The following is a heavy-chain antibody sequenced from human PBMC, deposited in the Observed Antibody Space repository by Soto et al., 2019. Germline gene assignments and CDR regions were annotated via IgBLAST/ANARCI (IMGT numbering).Heavy chain of an antibody. CDR2: ISENGGST. Sequence: WGSLLICCATSVFTFSNYAMSWVRQAPGKGLEWVSAISENGGSTYYADSVKGRFTISRDNSKSALSLQMNSLGAEDTAVYYCAKRTSVHGGHLDDYWGQGTMVTVSS. D-gene: IGHD4-17*01. CDR1: VFTFSNYA. CDR3: AKRTSVHGGHLDDY. J-gene: IGHJ4*01. V-gene: IGHV3-23*01.